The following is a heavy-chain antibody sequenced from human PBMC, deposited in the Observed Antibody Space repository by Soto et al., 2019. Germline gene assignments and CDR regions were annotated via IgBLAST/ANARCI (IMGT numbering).Heavy chain of an antibody. D-gene: IGHD5-12*01. CDR3: TASVYDSFLDY. CDR2: IRNKANNYAT. V-gene: IGHV3-73*01. J-gene: IGHJ4*02. Sequence: GGSLRLSCSSSWFTFIGSAMHWVRQASGKGLEWVGRIRNKANNYATAYAASVKGRFTISRDDSRSTAYLQMNSLETEDTAVYYCTASVYDSFLDYWAQGSLVTVSS. CDR1: WFTFIGSA.